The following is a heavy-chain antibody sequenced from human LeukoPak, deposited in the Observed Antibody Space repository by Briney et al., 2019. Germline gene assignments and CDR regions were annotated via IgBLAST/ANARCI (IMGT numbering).Heavy chain of an antibody. CDR3: AKDRVSGSYPDAFDI. D-gene: IGHD1-26*01. V-gene: IGHV3-30*02. CDR2: IRYDGSNK. Sequence: GGSLRLSCAASGFTFSSYGMHWVRQAPGKGLEWVAFIRYDGSNKYYADSVKGRFTISRDNSKNTLYLQMNSLRAEDTAVYYCAKDRVSGSYPDAFDIWGQGTRVTGSS. J-gene: IGHJ3*02. CDR1: GFTFSSYG.